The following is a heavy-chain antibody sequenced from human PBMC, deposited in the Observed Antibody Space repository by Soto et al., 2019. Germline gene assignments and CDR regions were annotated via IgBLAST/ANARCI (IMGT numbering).Heavy chain of an antibody. CDR1: GYIFKNYG. Sequence: ASVKVSCKTSGYIFKNYGISWVRQAPGQGLEWMGWISAYSGNTNYAQRLQGRVTMTTDTSTSTAYMELRSLRSDDTAVYYCARNHHILTGFYVGWGQGTLVTVSS. CDR3: ARNHHILTGFYVG. V-gene: IGHV1-18*01. CDR2: ISAYSGNT. D-gene: IGHD3-9*01. J-gene: IGHJ4*02.